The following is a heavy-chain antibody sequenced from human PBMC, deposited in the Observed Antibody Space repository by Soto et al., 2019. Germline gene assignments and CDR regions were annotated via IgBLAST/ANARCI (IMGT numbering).Heavy chain of an antibody. Sequence: GGSLRLSCAASGFTFSSYAMSWVRQAPGKGLEWVSAISGSGGSTYYADSVKGRFTISRDNSKNTLYLQMNSLRAEDTAVYYCATIAALTDYYGMDVWGQGTTVTVSS. J-gene: IGHJ6*02. CDR3: ATIAALTDYYGMDV. D-gene: IGHD6-6*01. CDR1: GFTFSSYA. V-gene: IGHV3-23*01. CDR2: ISGSGGST.